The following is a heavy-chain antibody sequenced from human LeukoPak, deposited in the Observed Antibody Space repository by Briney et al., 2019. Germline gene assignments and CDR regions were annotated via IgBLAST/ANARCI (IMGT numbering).Heavy chain of an antibody. Sequence: PSETLSLTCTVSGGSMSSYYWSWIRQPPGKGLEWIGYIYYSGSTNYSPSLKSRVTISVDTSKNQFSLKLSSVTAADTTVYYCARRYSSSSGLDYWGQGTLVTVSS. V-gene: IGHV4-59*12. D-gene: IGHD6-6*01. CDR1: GGSMSSYY. J-gene: IGHJ4*02. CDR3: ARRYSSSSGLDY. CDR2: IYYSGST.